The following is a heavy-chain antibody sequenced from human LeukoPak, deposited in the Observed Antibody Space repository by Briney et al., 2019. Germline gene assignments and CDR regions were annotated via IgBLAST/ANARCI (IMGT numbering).Heavy chain of an antibody. CDR1: GVYITNGRYW. CDR3: ARKIGRGTFDI. Sequence: SQTLSLTCTVSGVYITNGRYWCNWIQQPAGRGLEWIGRIYSNGETNYTPPITSRVTISQARTRNQSPLKLSSVTAADTAVYYCARKIGRGTFDIWGQGTQVTVSS. V-gene: IGHV4-61*02. CDR2: IYSNGET. J-gene: IGHJ3*02.